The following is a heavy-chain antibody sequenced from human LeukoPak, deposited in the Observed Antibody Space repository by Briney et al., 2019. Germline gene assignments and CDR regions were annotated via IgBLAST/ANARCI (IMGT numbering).Heavy chain of an antibody. CDR3: ARDPSGSSPFDY. V-gene: IGHV3-23*01. J-gene: IGHJ4*02. CDR2: ISGSGSST. Sequence: PGGSLRLSCAASGFTFSNYAMTWVRQAPGKGLEWVSGISGSGSSTYYADSVKGRFIISRDTSKNTLYLQMNSLRAEDTAMYYCARDPSGSSPFDYWGQGTLVTVSS. CDR1: GFTFSNYA. D-gene: IGHD1-26*01.